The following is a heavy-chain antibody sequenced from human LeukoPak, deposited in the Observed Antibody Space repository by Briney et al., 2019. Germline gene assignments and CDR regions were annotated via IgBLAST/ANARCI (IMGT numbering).Heavy chain of an antibody. Sequence: GGSLRLPCAASGFIFNTYAIHWVRQAPGKGLEWVAVISYDGSNKYYADSVKGRFTISRDNSKNTLYLQMNSLRAEDTAVYYCARDWRYCSGGSCYSLGGYFDYWGQGTLVTVSS. CDR1: GFIFNTYA. V-gene: IGHV3-30*04. D-gene: IGHD2-15*01. CDR3: ARDWRYCSGGSCYSLGGYFDY. J-gene: IGHJ4*02. CDR2: ISYDGSNK.